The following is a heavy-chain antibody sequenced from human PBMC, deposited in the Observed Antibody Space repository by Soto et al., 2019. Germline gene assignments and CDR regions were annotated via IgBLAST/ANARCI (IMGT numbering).Heavy chain of an antibody. CDR2: ISYDGSNK. CDR3: AKDGGRYSSSPHPGY. D-gene: IGHD6-6*01. CDR1: GFTFSSYG. V-gene: IGHV3-30*18. J-gene: IGHJ4*02. Sequence: GGSLRLSCAASGFTFSSYGMHWVRQAPGKGLEWVAVISYDGSNKYYADSVKGRFTISRDNSKNTLYLQMNSLRAEDTAVYYCAKDGGRYSSSPHPGYWGEGTLVSVSS.